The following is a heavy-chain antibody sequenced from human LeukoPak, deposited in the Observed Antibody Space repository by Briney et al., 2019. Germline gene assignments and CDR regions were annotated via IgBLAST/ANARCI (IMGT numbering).Heavy chain of an antibody. Sequence: ASVKVSCKASGYTFTSYDINWVRQATGQGLEWMGWMNPNSGNTGYAQKFQGRVTMTRNTSISTAYMELSSLRAEDTAVYYCARDKVVGPTIFDYWGQGTLVTVSS. CDR3: ARDKVVGPTIFDY. CDR2: MNPNSGNT. V-gene: IGHV1-8*01. D-gene: IGHD1-26*01. J-gene: IGHJ4*02. CDR1: GYTFTSYD.